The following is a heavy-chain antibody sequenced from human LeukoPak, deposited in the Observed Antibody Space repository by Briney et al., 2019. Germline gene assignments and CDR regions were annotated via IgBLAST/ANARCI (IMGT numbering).Heavy chain of an antibody. CDR2: IWYDGSNK. CDR3: ARYPIFGVVVVKGMDV. J-gene: IGHJ6*02. CDR1: GFTFSSYG. Sequence: GGSLRLSCAASGFTFSSYGMHWVRQAPGKGLEWVAVIWYDGSNKYYADSVKGRFTISRDNSKNTLYLQMNSLRSDDTAVYYCARYPIFGVVVVKGMDVWGQGTTVTVSS. V-gene: IGHV3-33*01. D-gene: IGHD3-3*01.